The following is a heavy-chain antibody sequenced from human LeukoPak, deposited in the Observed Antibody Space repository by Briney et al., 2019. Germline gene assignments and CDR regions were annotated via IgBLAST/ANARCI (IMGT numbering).Heavy chain of an antibody. D-gene: IGHD6-6*01. CDR1: GFTFSSYA. CDR3: AKDGLYSDSSNNWFDP. CDR2: IFSSGGNT. J-gene: IGHJ5*02. V-gene: IGHV3-23*01. Sequence: GASLRLSCAASGFTFSSYAMTWVRKAPGKGLEWVSSIFSSGGNTYYADSVKGRFTISRDNSKNTLYLQMNSLRAEDTAVYYCAKDGLYSDSSNNWFDPWGQGTLVTVSS.